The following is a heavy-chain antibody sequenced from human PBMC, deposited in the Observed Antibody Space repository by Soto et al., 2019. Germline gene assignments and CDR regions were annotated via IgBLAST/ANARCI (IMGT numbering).Heavy chain of an antibody. CDR1: GYTFTSYA. Sequence: ASVKVSCKASGYTFTSYAMHWVRQAPGQRLEWMGWINAGNGNTKYSQKFQGRVTITRDTSASTAYMELSSLRSEDTAVYYCAIALVVVAATRGYYYYGMDVWGQGTTVTVSS. D-gene: IGHD2-15*01. J-gene: IGHJ6*02. CDR2: INAGNGNT. V-gene: IGHV1-3*01. CDR3: AIALVVVAATRGYYYYGMDV.